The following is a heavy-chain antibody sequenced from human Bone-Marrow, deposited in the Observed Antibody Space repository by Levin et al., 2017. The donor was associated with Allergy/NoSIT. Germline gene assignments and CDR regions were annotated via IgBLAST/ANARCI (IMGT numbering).Heavy chain of an antibody. CDR1: GYTFTGYY. D-gene: IGHD2-21*02. CDR3: ARDKSTGGDEPFDY. V-gene: IGHV1-2*02. CDR2: INPNSGGT. Sequence: EASVKVSCKASGYTFTGYYMHWVRQAPGQGLEWMGWINPNSGGTNYAQKFQGRVTMTRDTSISTAYMELSRLRSDDTAVYYCARDKSTGGDEPFDYWGQGTLVTVSS. J-gene: IGHJ4*02.